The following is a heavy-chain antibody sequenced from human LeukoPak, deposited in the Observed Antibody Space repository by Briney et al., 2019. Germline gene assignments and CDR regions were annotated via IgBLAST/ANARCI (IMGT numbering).Heavy chain of an antibody. D-gene: IGHD1-26*01. CDR1: RFTFTSYY. CDR3: ARATGYSGSYYGWFDP. CDR2: IDPSGGST. V-gene: IGHV1-46*01. J-gene: IGHJ5*02. Sequence: ASVKVSCKASRFTFTSYYMHWVRQAPGQGLEWMGIIDPSGGSTSYAQKFQGRVTMTRDTSTSTVYMELSSLRSEDTAVYYCARATGYSGSYYGWFDPWGQGTLVTVSS.